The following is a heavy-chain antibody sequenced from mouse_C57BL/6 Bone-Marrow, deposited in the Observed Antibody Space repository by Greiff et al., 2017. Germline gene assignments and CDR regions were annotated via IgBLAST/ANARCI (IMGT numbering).Heavy chain of an antibody. Sequence: VQLQQSGTVLARPGASVKMSCKTSGYTFTSYWMHWVKQRPGQGLEWIGAIYPGNSDTSYNQKFKGKAKLTAVTSASTAYMELSSLTNEDSAVYYCTRCPLHYYGSSNWYFDVWGTGTTVTVSS. CDR2: IYPGNSDT. V-gene: IGHV1-5*01. J-gene: IGHJ1*03. CDR1: GYTFTSYW. CDR3: TRCPLHYYGSSNWYFDV. D-gene: IGHD1-1*01.